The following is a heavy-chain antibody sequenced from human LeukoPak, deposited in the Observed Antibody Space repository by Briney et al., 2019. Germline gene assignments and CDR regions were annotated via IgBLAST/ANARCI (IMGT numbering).Heavy chain of an antibody. CDR2: INHSGIT. CDR1: GGSFSGYY. J-gene: IGHJ4*02. CDR3: ARLNWKFDY. Sequence: PSETLSLTCAVYGGSFSGYYWSWIRQPPGKGLEWIGEINHSGITNYNPSLKSRVTISLDTSKNQFSLQLSSVTAADTAVYYCARLNWKFDYWGQGTLVTVSS. V-gene: IGHV4-34*01. D-gene: IGHD1-1*01.